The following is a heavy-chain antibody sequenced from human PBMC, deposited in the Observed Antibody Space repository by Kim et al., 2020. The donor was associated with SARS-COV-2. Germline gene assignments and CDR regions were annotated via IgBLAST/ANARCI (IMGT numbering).Heavy chain of an antibody. V-gene: IGHV2-5*01. D-gene: IGHD6-13*01. Sequence: RYSPSMNGRLTITQDTSKNQVVLTMTNMDPVDTATYYCAHYSSSWYYFDYWGQGTLVTVSS. CDR3: AHYSSSWYYFDY. J-gene: IGHJ4*02.